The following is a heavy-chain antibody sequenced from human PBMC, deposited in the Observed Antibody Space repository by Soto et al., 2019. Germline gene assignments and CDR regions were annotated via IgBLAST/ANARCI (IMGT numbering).Heavy chain of an antibody. CDR2: ISGSGGST. V-gene: IGHV3-23*01. Sequence: GGSLRLSCAASGFTFSSYAMSWVRQAPGKGLEWVSAISGSGGSTYYADSVKGRFTISRDNSKNTLYLQMNSLRAEDTAVYYCAKDRRPRSSGYYYTFDYWGQGTLVTVS. CDR1: GFTFSSYA. D-gene: IGHD3-22*01. CDR3: AKDRRPRSSGYYYTFDY. J-gene: IGHJ4*02.